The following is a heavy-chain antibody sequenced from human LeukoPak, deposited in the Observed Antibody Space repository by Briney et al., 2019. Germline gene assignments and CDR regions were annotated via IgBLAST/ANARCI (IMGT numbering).Heavy chain of an antibody. J-gene: IGHJ6*03. Sequence: SETLSLTCAVYGGSFSGDYWSWIRQPPGKGLEWIGEINHSGSTNYNPSLKSRVTISVDTSKNQYSLKLSSVTAADTAVYYCARGASLVVGATDYYYMDAWGKGTTVTVSS. CDR2: INHSGST. CDR3: ARGASLVVGATDYYYMDA. V-gene: IGHV4-34*01. D-gene: IGHD1-26*01. CDR1: GGSFSGDY.